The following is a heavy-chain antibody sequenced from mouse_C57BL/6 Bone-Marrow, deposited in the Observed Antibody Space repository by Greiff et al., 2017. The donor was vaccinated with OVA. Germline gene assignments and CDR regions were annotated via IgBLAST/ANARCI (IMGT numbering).Heavy chain of an antibody. Sequence: EVKLQESGGGLVKPGGSLKLSCAASGFTFSSYAMSWVRQTPEKRLEWVATISDGGSYTYYPDNVKGRFTISRDNAKHNLYLQMSHLKSEDTAMYYCARDGRRGYAMDYWGQGTSVTVSS. J-gene: IGHJ4*01. CDR1: GFTFSSYA. V-gene: IGHV5-4*01. CDR3: ARDGRRGYAMDY. CDR2: ISDGGSYT.